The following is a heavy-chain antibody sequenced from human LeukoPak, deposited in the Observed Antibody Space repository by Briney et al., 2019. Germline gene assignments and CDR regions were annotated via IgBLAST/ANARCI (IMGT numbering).Heavy chain of an antibody. CDR1: GFTFSDYY. CDR2: INGSSSDT. J-gene: IGHJ5*02. CDR3: ARRGTTYCTVDSCHPNWFDP. D-gene: IGHD2-15*01. V-gene: IGHV3-11*03. Sequence: GGALRLSCAASGFTFSDYYMTWIRQAPGRGLEWISYINGSSSDTKYADSVKGRFTISRDNAKNSLYLLMNSLRAEDTAVYYCARRGTTYCTVDSCHPNWFDPWGQGTLVSVFS.